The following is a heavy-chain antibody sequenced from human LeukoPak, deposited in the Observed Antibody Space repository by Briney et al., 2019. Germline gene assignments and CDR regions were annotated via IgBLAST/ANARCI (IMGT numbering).Heavy chain of an antibody. CDR3: ARDRGENWFDP. V-gene: IGHV1-2*02. Sequence: GPVKVSCKASGYTFTGYYMHWVRQAPGQGLEWMGWINPNSGGTNYAQKFQGRVTMTRDTSISTAYMELSRLRSDDTAVYYCARDRGENWFDPWGQGTLVTVSS. CDR1: GYTFTGYY. D-gene: IGHD3-10*01. CDR2: INPNSGGT. J-gene: IGHJ5*02.